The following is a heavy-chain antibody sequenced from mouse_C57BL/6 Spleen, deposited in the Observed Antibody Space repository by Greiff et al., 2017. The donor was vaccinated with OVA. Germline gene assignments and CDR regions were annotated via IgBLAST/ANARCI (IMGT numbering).Heavy chain of an antibody. J-gene: IGHJ2*01. CDR1: GYTFTSYG. Sequence: QVQLKESGAELARPGASVKLSCKASGYTFTSYGISWVKQRTGQGLEWIGEIYPRSGNTYYNEKFKGKATLTADKSSSTAYMELRSLTSEDAAVYFCARIYYYGSGDYWGQGTTLTVSS. D-gene: IGHD1-1*01. CDR3: ARIYYYGSGDY. V-gene: IGHV1-81*01. CDR2: IYPRSGNT.